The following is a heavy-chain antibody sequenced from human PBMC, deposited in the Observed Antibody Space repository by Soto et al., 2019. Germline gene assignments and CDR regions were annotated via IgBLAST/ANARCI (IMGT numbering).Heavy chain of an antibody. Sequence: PSETLSLTCTVSGGSISSSSYYGGWIRQPPGKGLEWIGSIYYSGSTYYNPSLKSRVTISVDTSKNQFSLKLSSVTAADTAVYYCARRYLLAARDGRTYAFDIWGQGTMVTVSS. D-gene: IGHD6-6*01. CDR2: IYYSGST. CDR1: GGSISSSSYY. V-gene: IGHV4-39*01. J-gene: IGHJ3*02. CDR3: ARRYLLAARDGRTYAFDI.